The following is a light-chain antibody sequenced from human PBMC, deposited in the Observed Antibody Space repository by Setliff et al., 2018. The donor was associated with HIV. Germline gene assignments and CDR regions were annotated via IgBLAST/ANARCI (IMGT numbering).Light chain of an antibody. J-gene: IGLJ1*01. CDR3: QSADSSGTYV. Sequence: SYDLTQPPSVSGSPGQTARITCSGDALPKQYAYWYQQKPGQAPVVVIYKDSERPSGIPERFSGSSSGTTVTLTISGVQAEDEADYYCQSADSSGTYVFGTGTKVTVL. CDR2: KDS. CDR1: ALPKQY. V-gene: IGLV3-25*03.